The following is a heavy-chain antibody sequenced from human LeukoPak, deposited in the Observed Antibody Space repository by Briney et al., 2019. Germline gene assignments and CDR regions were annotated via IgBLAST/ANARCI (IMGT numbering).Heavy chain of an antibody. CDR2: IYTGGST. J-gene: IGHJ6*03. CDR1: GGSISSYY. V-gene: IGHV4-4*07. Sequence: SETLSLTCTVSGGSISSYYWSWIRQPAGKGLEWIGRIYTGGSTNYNPSLKSRVTMSVDTSKNQFSLKLSSVTAADTAVYYCARDYYDFWSGYYYYYYMDVWGKGTTVTVSS. D-gene: IGHD3-3*01. CDR3: ARDYYDFWSGYYYYYYMDV.